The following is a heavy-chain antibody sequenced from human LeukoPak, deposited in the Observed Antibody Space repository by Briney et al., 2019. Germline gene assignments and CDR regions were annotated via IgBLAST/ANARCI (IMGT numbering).Heavy chain of an antibody. Sequence: SETLSLTCTVSGGSISSSSYYWGWIRQPPGKGLEWIGSIYYSGSTYYNPSLKSRVTISVDTSRNQFSLKLSSVTAADTAVYYCASHTHNYDFWSGYSQGDYWGQGTLVTVSS. V-gene: IGHV4-39*01. CDR3: ASHTHNYDFWSGYSQGDY. J-gene: IGHJ4*02. CDR1: GGSISSSSYY. CDR2: IYYSGST. D-gene: IGHD3-3*01.